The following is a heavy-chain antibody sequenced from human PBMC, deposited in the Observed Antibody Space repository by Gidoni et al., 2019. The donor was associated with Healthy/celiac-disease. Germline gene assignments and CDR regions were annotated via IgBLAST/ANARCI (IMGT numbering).Heavy chain of an antibody. V-gene: IGHV4-59*01. CDR2: IYYSGST. D-gene: IGHD4-17*01. Sequence: QVQLQESGPGLVKPSETLSLTCTVPGGSISSYYWSWIRQPPGKGLEWIGYIYYSGSTNYNPALKSRVTISVDTSKNQFSLKLSSVTAADTAVYYCARDRRNDYGDYVGYYYGMDVWGQGTTVTVSS. CDR3: ARDRRNDYGDYVGYYYGMDV. J-gene: IGHJ6*02. CDR1: GGSISSYY.